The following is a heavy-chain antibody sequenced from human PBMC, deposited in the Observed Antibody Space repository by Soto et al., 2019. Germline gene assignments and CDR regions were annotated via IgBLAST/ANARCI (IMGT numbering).Heavy chain of an antibody. CDR2: IYYSGST. CDR3: ARAYCGGDCYTTRVEWFDP. V-gene: IGHV4-59*01. Sequence: SETLSLTCNVSGGSISSYYWSWIRQPPGKGLEWIGYIYYSGSTNYNPSLKSRVTISVDTSKNQFSLKLSSVTAADTAVYYCARAYCGGDCYTTRVEWFDPWGQGTLVTV. J-gene: IGHJ5*02. D-gene: IGHD2-21*02. CDR1: GGSISSYY.